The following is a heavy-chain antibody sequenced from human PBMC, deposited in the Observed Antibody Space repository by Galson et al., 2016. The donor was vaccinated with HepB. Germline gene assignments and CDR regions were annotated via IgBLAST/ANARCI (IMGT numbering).Heavy chain of an antibody. J-gene: IGHJ4*02. CDR3: AKEMRWLKLGLDY. D-gene: IGHD5-24*01. CDR2: VSGNGGTT. V-gene: IGHV3-23*01. Sequence: SLRLSCAASGFTFTDYAMSWVRLVPGQGLEWLAGVSGNGGTTCYSDSVQGRFTISRDKSKNTPYLQMNSLRAEDTATYYCAKEMRWLKLGLDYSGQGNRVTVSS. CDR1: GFTFTDYA.